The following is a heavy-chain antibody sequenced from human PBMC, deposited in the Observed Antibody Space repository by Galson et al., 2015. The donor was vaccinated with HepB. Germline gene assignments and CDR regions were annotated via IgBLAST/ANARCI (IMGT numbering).Heavy chain of an antibody. CDR1: GYTFTSYA. J-gene: IGHJ6*03. Sequence: SVKVSCKASGYTFTSYAMHWVRQAPGQRLEWMGGINAGNGNTKYSQKFQGRVTITRDTSASTAYMELSSLRSEDTAVYYCASHLIAAPDNYYMDVWGKGTTVTVSS. D-gene: IGHD6-6*01. V-gene: IGHV1-3*01. CDR2: INAGNGNT. CDR3: ASHLIAAPDNYYMDV.